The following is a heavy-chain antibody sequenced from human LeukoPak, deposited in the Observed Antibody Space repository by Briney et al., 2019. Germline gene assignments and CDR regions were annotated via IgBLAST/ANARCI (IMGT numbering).Heavy chain of an antibody. CDR2: ISGNGGST. CDR1: GFTFSNYA. V-gene: IGHV3-23*01. J-gene: IGHJ4*02. Sequence: GGSLRLSCAASGFTFSNYAMSWVRQAPGKWLEWVSAISGNGGSTYYADSVKGRFTISRDNSKNTLYLQMNSLRAEDTAVYYCAIEDRGRIAASGYFDHWGQGTLVTVSS. D-gene: IGHD6-6*01. CDR3: AIEDRGRIAASGYFDH.